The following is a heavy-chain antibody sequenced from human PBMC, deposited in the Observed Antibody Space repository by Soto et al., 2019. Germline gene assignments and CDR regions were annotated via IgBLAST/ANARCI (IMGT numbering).Heavy chain of an antibody. D-gene: IGHD5-12*01. CDR1: RFSFSTYS. CDR3: ANFDRWNGYHFDH. Sequence: GGSLRLSCAASRFSFSTYSMHWVRQAPGKGLEWVSVISYDGRNKFYSDSVKGRFTISRDNVKNTLYLQMNSLRPEDTALYYCANFDRWNGYHFDHWGQGTPVTVSS. CDR2: ISYDGRNK. J-gene: IGHJ4*02. V-gene: IGHV3-30*18.